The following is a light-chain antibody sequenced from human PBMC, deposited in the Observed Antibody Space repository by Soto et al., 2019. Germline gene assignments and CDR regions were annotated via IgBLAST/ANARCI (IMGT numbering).Light chain of an antibody. V-gene: IGLV2-8*01. J-gene: IGLJ2*01. CDR3: SSYAGSNNVL. Sequence: QSALTQPPSASGSPGQSVTISCTGTSSDIVGYNYVSWYQQHPGKAPKLMIFEVNRRPSGVPDRFSGSKSGNTASLTVSGLQAEDEALYYCSSYAGSNNVLFGGGTKVTVL. CDR2: EVN. CDR1: SSDIVGYNY.